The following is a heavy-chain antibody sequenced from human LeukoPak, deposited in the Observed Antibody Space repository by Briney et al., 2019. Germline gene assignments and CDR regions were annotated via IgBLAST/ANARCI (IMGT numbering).Heavy chain of an antibody. D-gene: IGHD1-26*01. CDR1: GFSFTTNG. V-gene: IGHV3-30*02. Sequence: GGSLRLSCAASGFSFTTNGMHWGRQAPGKGLEWVTFIRHDGSDKFYADSVKGRFTISRDNSKNTLYLQMISLRAEDTALYYCARARNRGSYFHAFDYWGQGTLVTVSS. J-gene: IGHJ4*02. CDR2: IRHDGSDK. CDR3: ARARNRGSYFHAFDY.